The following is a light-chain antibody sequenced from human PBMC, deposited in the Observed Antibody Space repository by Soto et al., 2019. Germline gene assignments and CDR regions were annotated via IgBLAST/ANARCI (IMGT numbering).Light chain of an antibody. V-gene: IGLV7-43*01. CDR1: TGGVTSDSY. CDR2: GTS. J-gene: IGLJ3*02. CDR3: LLHYPDIWV. Sequence: QTVVTQEPSLTVSPGGTVTLTCASSTGGVTSDSYANWFQQKPGQAPLALIYGTSNKHSWTPARFSGSLLGGKAALTLSGVQPEDEADYYCLLHYPDIWVFGGGTQLTVL.